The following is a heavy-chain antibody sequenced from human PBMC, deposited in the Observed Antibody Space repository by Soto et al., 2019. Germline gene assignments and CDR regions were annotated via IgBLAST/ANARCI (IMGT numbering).Heavy chain of an antibody. CDR3: VFPSSGKYYFDY. CDR2: ISGSGGST. CDR1: GFTFRNSA. D-gene: IGHD3-22*01. Sequence: GGSLRLSCEASGFTFRNSAMNWVRQAPGKGLEWVSAISGSGGSTYYTDSAKGRFTISRDNSKNTLYLQMNSLRAEDTAVYYCVFPSSGKYYFDYWGQGALVTVSS. V-gene: IGHV3-23*01. J-gene: IGHJ4*02.